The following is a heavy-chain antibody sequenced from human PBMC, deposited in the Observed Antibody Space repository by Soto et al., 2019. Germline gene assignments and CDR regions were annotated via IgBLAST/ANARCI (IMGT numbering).Heavy chain of an antibody. CDR3: GAHWGLRPN. CDR1: GYTFNSDT. J-gene: IGHJ4*01. CDR2: ISGSGSST. V-gene: IGHV3-23*01. Sequence: GVSPRLSFAAHGYTFNSDTMSYFRQAPGKGLEWVSTISGSGSSTYSADSVKGRFTISRDNSKNTLYLQMNSLRAEDMAVYYYGAHWGLRPNWGQRTLVSVSS. D-gene: IGHD1-26*01.